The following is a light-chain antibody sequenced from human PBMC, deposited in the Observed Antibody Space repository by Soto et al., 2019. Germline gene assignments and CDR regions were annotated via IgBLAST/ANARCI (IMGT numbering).Light chain of an antibody. V-gene: IGKV1-5*03. J-gene: IGKJ1*01. Sequence: DIPMTQSPSTLTASVGDRVTITCRASQSVNTWVAWYQQKSGKAPSLLIYKASTLESGVPSRFSGSGSGTEFTLTISSLQPDDSASYYCQQYKTYWTFGLGSKVEIK. CDR3: QQYKTYWT. CDR1: QSVNTW. CDR2: KAS.